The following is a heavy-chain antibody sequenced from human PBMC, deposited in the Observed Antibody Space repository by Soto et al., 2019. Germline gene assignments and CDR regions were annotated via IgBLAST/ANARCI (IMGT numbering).Heavy chain of an antibody. D-gene: IGHD6-19*01. J-gene: IGHJ6*02. Sequence: TLSLTGSVSGADINTYSWTWIRQPAGKGLEWIGRIYTSASINYNPSLRGRVTLSVDTSTNQVSLKLASVTAADTAVYYCARDREAGYNFYYGMDVWGQGATVTVSS. CDR3: ARDREAGYNFYYGMDV. CDR1: GADINTYS. CDR2: IYTSASI. V-gene: IGHV4-4*07.